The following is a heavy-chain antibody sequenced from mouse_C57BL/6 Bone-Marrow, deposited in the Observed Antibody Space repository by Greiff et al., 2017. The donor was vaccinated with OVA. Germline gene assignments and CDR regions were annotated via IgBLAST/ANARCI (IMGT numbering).Heavy chain of an antibody. CDR1: GFSLTSYG. Sequence: VKLQQSGPGLVQPSQSLSITCTVSGFSLTSYGVHWVRQSPGKGLEWLGVIWRGGSTDYNAAFMSRLSITKDNSRSQVFFKMNSLQADDTAIYYCAKKGYYGSSYDYAMDYWGQGTSVTVSS. CDR3: AKKGYYGSSYDYAMDY. V-gene: IGHV2-5*01. J-gene: IGHJ4*01. CDR2: IWRGGST. D-gene: IGHD1-1*01.